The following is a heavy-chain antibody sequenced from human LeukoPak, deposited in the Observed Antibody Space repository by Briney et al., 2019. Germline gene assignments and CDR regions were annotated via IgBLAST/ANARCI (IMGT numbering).Heavy chain of an antibody. V-gene: IGHV1-2*04. Sequence: EASVKVSCKASGYTFTGYYMHWVRQAPGQGLEWMGWINPNSGGTNYAQKFQGWVTMTRDTSISTAYMELSRLRSDNTAVYYCATLGGSGSFDYWGQGTLVTVSS. CDR2: INPNSGGT. D-gene: IGHD3-10*01. CDR1: GYTFTGYY. J-gene: IGHJ4*02. CDR3: ATLGGSGSFDY.